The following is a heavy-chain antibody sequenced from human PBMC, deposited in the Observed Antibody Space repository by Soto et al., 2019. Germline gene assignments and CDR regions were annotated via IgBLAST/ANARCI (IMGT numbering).Heavy chain of an antibody. Sequence: QVQLVQSGAEVKKHGSSVKVSCKASRGTFSSYAISWVRQAPGQGLEWMGGIIPIFGTANYAQKFQGRVTITADESTSTAYMELSSLRSEDTAVYYCASSRYNWNGDDYWGQGTLVTVSS. D-gene: IGHD1-20*01. CDR3: ASSRYNWNGDDY. CDR2: IIPIFGTA. CDR1: RGTFSSYA. J-gene: IGHJ4*02. V-gene: IGHV1-69*01.